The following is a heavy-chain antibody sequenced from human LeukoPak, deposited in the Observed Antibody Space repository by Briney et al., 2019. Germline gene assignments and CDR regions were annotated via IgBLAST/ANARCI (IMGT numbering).Heavy chain of an antibody. CDR3: ARVRGRGIAVAGTDY. V-gene: IGHV3-30-3*01. CDR1: GFTFSSYA. D-gene: IGHD6-19*01. Sequence: GGSLRLSCAASGFTFSSYAMHWVRQAPGKGLEWVAVISYDGSNKYYADSVKGRFTISRDNSKNTLYLQMNSLRAEDTAVYYCARVRGRGIAVAGTDYWGQGTLVTVSS. J-gene: IGHJ4*02. CDR2: ISYDGSNK.